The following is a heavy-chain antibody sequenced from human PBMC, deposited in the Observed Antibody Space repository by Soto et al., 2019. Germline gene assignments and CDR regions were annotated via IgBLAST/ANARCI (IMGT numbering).Heavy chain of an antibody. D-gene: IGHD2-15*01. CDR3: AKDIVVVVAATKNAFDI. CDR1: GFTFSSYA. Sequence: PGGSLRLSCAASGFTFSSYAMSWVRQAPGKGLEWVSAISGSGGSTYYADSVKGRFTISRDNSKNTLYLQMNSLRAEDTAVYYCAKDIVVVVAATKNAFDIWGQGTMVTVSS. J-gene: IGHJ3*02. V-gene: IGHV3-23*01. CDR2: ISGSGGST.